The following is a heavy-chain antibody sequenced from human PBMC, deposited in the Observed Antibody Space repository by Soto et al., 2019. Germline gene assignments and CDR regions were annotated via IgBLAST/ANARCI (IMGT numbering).Heavy chain of an antibody. V-gene: IGHV3-33*01. D-gene: IGHD6-19*01. CDR1: GFTFSTYG. CDR3: VRVLKSIGWDNDVFDI. CDR2: IWYDGSYK. Sequence: GGSLRLSCAASGFTFSTYGMHWVRQAPGKGLEWVSVIWYDGSYKFYADSVKGRFTISRDNSKNTLYLQMNNLRADDTAVYYCVRVLKSIGWDNDVFDIWGQGTMVTVSS. J-gene: IGHJ3*02.